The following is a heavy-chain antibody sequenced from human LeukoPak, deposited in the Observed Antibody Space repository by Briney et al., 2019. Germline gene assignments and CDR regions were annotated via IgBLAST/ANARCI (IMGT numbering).Heavy chain of an antibody. CDR3: ATSPEYDILTGYHIDY. D-gene: IGHD3-9*01. CDR1: GFTFSSYA. V-gene: IGHV3-23*01. CDR2: ISGSGGST. Sequence: GGSLRLPCAASGFTFSSYAMSWVRQAPGKGLEWVSAISGSGGSTYYADSVKGRSTISRDNSKNTLYLQMNSLRAEDTALYYCATSPEYDILTGYHIDYWGQGTLVTVSS. J-gene: IGHJ4*02.